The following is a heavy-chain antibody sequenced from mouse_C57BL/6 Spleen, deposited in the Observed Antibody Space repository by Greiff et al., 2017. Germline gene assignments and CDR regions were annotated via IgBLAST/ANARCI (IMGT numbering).Heavy chain of an antibody. CDR3: TNYGNYLFAY. V-gene: IGHV1-55*01. D-gene: IGHD2-1*01. Sequence: QVQLQQPGAELVKPGASVKLSCKASGYTFTSYWITWVKQRPGHGLEWIGDIYPGSGSTNYNEKFKSKATLTVDTSSSTAYMQLSSLTSEDSAVYYCTNYGNYLFAYWGQGTLVTVSA. J-gene: IGHJ3*01. CDR1: GYTFTSYW. CDR2: IYPGSGST.